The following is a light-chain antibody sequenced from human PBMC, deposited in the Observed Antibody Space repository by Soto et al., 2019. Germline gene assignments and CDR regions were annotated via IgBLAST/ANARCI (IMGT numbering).Light chain of an antibody. J-gene: IGLJ3*02. Sequence: QLVLTQPPSASGTPGQRVTIACSGSSSNIGSTTVKWYQQLPGTAPKLLIYNNNQRPSGVPDRFSGSKSGTSASLAISGLQSEDAADYYCAAWDDSLNGVVFGGGTKLTVL. CDR2: NNN. V-gene: IGLV1-44*01. CDR1: SSNIGSTT. CDR3: AAWDDSLNGVV.